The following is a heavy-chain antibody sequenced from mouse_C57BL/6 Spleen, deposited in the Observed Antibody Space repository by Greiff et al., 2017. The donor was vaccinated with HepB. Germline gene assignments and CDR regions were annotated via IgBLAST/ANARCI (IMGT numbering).Heavy chain of an antibody. J-gene: IGHJ1*03. Sequence: EVMLVESGGDLVKPGGSLKLSCAASGFTFSSYGMSWVRQTPDKRLEWVATISSGGSYTYYPDSVNGRFTISRDNAKNTLYLQMSSLKSEDTAMYYCARGPPHYSNYEGYFDVWGTGTTVTVSS. CDR2: ISSGGSYT. CDR1: GFTFSSYG. D-gene: IGHD2-5*01. V-gene: IGHV5-6*01. CDR3: ARGPPHYSNYEGYFDV.